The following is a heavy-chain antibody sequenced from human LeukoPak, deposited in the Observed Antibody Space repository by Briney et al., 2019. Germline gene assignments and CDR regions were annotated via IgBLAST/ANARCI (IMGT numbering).Heavy chain of an antibody. V-gene: IGHV4-34*01. Sequence: PSETLSLTCAVYGGSFSGYYWSWIRQPPGKGLERIGEINHSGSTNYSPSLKSRVTLSVDTSKNQFSLKLSSVTAADTAVYYCASRRSYGRKHAFDIWGQGTMVTVSS. CDR2: INHSGST. CDR3: ASRRSYGRKHAFDI. D-gene: IGHD3-10*01. J-gene: IGHJ3*02. CDR1: GGSFSGYY.